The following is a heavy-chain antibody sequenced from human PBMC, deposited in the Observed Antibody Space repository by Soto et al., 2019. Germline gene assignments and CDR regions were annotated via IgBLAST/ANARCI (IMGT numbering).Heavy chain of an antibody. CDR3: ARPAAGS. J-gene: IGHJ5*01. Sequence: SETLSLTCTVSGGSIISSSYYWGWLRQPPGKGLEWIGTIHYSGSTYYNPSLESRVTISVDTSKNQFSLKLRSVTAADTAVYYCARPAAGSWGHGTLLTVSS. V-gene: IGHV4-39*01. CDR1: GGSIISSSYY. CDR2: IHYSGST.